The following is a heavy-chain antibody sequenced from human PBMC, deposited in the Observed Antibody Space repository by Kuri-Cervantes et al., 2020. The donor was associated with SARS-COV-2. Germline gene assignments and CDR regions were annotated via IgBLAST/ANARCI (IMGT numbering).Heavy chain of an antibody. D-gene: IGHD6-13*01. Sequence: LSLTCAASGFIFSSYSMNWVRQAPGKGLEWVSYISSSSSTIYYADSVKGRFTISRDNAKNSLYLQMNSLRAEDTAVYYCAREGEQQLAEKVPRLDVWGKGTTVTVSS. CDR2: ISSSSSTI. CDR3: AREGEQQLAEKVPRLDV. V-gene: IGHV3-48*04. J-gene: IGHJ6*04. CDR1: GFIFSSYS.